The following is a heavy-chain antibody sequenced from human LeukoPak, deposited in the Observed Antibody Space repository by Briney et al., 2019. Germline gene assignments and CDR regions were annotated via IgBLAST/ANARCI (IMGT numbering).Heavy chain of an antibody. V-gene: IGHV3-9*01. Sequence: PGGSLRLSCAASGFTFDAYAMHWVRQAPGKGLEWVSGISWNSGSIGYADSVKGRFTISRDNHKNSLYLQMNSLRAEHTALYYCAKTQDIAVAGTALDYWGQGALV. D-gene: IGHD6-19*01. CDR2: ISWNSGSI. CDR3: AKTQDIAVAGTALDY. J-gene: IGHJ4*02. CDR1: GFTFDAYA.